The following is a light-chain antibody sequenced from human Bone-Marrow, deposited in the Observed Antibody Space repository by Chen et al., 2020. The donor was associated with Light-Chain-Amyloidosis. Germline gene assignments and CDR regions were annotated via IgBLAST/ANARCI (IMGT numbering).Light chain of an antibody. J-gene: IGLJ2*01. CDR3: QSADSSGTYEEI. CDR2: RDT. V-gene: IGLV3-25*03. Sequence: SYELTQPPSVSGPPGQTARITCSGDDLPTKYAYWYQQKPGQAPVLVIHRDTERPSGISERFSGSSSGTTATLTISGVQAEDEADYHCQSADSSGTYEEIFGGGTKLTVL. CDR1: DLPTKY.